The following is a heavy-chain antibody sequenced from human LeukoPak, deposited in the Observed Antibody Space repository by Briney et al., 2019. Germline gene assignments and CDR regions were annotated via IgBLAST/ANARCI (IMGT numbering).Heavy chain of an antibody. CDR1: GGTFSSYD. CDR3: AGGRTDIVVVPATLRNYYFDY. V-gene: IGHV1-69*06. D-gene: IGHD2-2*01. Sequence: SVKVSCKASGGTFSSYDISWVRQAPGQGLEWMGGIMPMFGKTNYAQKFQGRVTTAADKATSTAYMELSSLRSEDTAVYYCAGGRTDIVVVPATLRNYYFDYWGQGTLVTVSS. CDR2: IMPMFGKT. J-gene: IGHJ4*02.